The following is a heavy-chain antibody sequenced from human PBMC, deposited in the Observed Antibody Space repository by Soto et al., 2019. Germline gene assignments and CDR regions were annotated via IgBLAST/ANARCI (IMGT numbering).Heavy chain of an antibody. CDR1: GGSISSGGYY. J-gene: IGHJ4*02. CDR3: ARGPPLGC. CDR2: IYYSGNT. V-gene: IGHV4-31*03. Sequence: PSETLSLTCTVSGGSISSGGYYWSWVRQHPGKGLEWIGCIYYSGNTYYNPSLKSRVTISVDTSKNQFSLKLSSVTAADTAVYYCARGPPLGCWGQGTLVTVSS.